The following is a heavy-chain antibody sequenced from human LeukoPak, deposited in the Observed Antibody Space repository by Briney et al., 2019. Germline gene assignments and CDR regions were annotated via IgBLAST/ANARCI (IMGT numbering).Heavy chain of an antibody. CDR1: GFTFSSYS. Sequence: GGSLRLSCAASGFTFSSYSMNWVRQAPGKGLEWVSSISSSSYIYYADSVKGRFTISRDNAKNSLYLQMNSLRAEDTAVCYCARETATWLVRPDYYYMDVWGKGTTVTISS. CDR3: ARETATWLVRPDYYYMDV. D-gene: IGHD6-19*01. V-gene: IGHV3-21*01. CDR2: ISSSSYI. J-gene: IGHJ6*03.